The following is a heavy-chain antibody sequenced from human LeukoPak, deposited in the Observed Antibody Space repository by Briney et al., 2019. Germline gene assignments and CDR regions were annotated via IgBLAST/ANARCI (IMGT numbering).Heavy chain of an antibody. D-gene: IGHD2-2*01. V-gene: IGHV3-23*01. CDR1: GFTFSSYA. CDR2: ISGSGGST. Sequence: PGGSLRLSCAASGFTFSSYAMRWVRQARGKGLEGGSAISGSGGSTYYADSVKGRFTISRDNSKNTLYLQMNSLRAEDTAVYYCAVPEGGAVPAASWGQGTLVTVSS. J-gene: IGHJ5*02. CDR3: AVPEGGAVPAAS.